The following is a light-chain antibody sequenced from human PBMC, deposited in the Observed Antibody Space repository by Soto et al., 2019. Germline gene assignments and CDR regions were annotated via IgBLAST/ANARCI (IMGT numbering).Light chain of an antibody. J-gene: IGLJ2*01. CDR1: SSNIGAGYD. CDR2: GNS. CDR3: QSYDSSLSGVV. V-gene: IGLV1-40*01. Sequence: QSVLTQPPSVSGAPGQRVTIYCTGSSSNIGAGYDVHWYQQLPGTAPKLLIYGNSNRPSGVPDRFSGSKSGTSASLAITGLLAGDEADYYCQSYDSSLSGVVFGGGTKLTVL.